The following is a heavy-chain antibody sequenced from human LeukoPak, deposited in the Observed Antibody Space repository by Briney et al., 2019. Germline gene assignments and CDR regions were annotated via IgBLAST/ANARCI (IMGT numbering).Heavy chain of an antibody. CDR2: IRYDGSNK. Sequence: GGSLRLSCAASGFTFSSYGMHWVRQAPGKGLEWVAFIRYDGSNKYYADSVKGRFTISRDNSKNTLYLQMNSLRAEDTAVYYCAKIGYYGSGSLYDWGQGTLVTVSS. CDR1: GFTFSSYG. D-gene: IGHD3-10*01. J-gene: IGHJ4*02. V-gene: IGHV3-30*02. CDR3: AKIGYYGSGSLYD.